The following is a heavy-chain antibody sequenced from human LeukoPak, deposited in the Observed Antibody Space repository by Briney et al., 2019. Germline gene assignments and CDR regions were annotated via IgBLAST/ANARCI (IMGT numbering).Heavy chain of an antibody. CDR3: ARLVGIADYFDY. CDR2: INYYGSP. CDR1: GASFSSSSYY. V-gene: IGHV4-39*01. D-gene: IGHD1-26*01. Sequence: SETLSLTCSVSGASFSSSSYYWGWIRQPPGKGLEWIGSINYYGSPHYNPSLKSRVTISVGTSKNQFSLKLSSVTAADTAVYYCARLVGIADYFDYWGQGTLVTVSS. J-gene: IGHJ4*02.